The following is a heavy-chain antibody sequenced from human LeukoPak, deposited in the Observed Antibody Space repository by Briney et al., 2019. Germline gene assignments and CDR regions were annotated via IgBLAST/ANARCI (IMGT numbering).Heavy chain of an antibody. J-gene: IGHJ3*02. CDR2: ISSSSSYI. V-gene: IGHV3-21*01. CDR1: GFTFSSYS. Sequence: PGGSLRLSCAASGFTFSSYSMNWVRQAPGKGLEWVSSISSSSSYIYYADSVKGRFTISRDNAKNPLYLKMNSLRAEDTAVYYCASDSGGGGGDIWGQGTMVTVSS. D-gene: IGHD2-15*01. CDR3: ASDSGGGGGDI.